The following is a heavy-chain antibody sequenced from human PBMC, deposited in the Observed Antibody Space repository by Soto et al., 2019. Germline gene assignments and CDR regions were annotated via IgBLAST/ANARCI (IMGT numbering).Heavy chain of an antibody. CDR2: ISSSGSTI. J-gene: IGHJ4*02. V-gene: IGHV3-48*03. CDR3: ARDGGYDWVVLFDY. CDR1: GFTFSSYE. Sequence: PGGSLRLSCAASGFTFSSYEMNWVRQAPGKGLEWVSYISSSGSTIYYADSVKGRFTISRDNAKNPLYLQMNSLRAEDTAVYYCARDGGYDWVVLFDYWGQGTLVTVSS. D-gene: IGHD5-12*01.